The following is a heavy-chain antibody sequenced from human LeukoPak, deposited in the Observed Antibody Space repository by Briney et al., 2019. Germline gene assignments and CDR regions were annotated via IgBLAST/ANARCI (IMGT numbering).Heavy chain of an antibody. CDR1: GGSISSYY. CDR3: AILRHYYGSGSPDAFDI. D-gene: IGHD3-10*01. Sequence: PSETLSLTCTVSGGSISSYYWSWIRQHPGKGLEWIGYIYYSGSTYYNPSLKSRVTISVDTSKNQFSLKLSSVTAADTAVYYCAILRHYYGSGSPDAFDIWGQGTMVTVSS. CDR2: IYYSGST. V-gene: IGHV4-59*06. J-gene: IGHJ3*02.